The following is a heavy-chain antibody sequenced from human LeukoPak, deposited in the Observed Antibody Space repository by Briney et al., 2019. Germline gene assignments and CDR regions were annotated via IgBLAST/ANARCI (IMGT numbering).Heavy chain of an antibody. CDR2: ISYDGSNK. CDR1: GFTFSSYA. Sequence: PGGSLRLSCAASGFTFSSYAMHWVRQAPGKGLEWVAVISYDGSNKYYADSVKGRFTISRDNSENTLYLQMNSLRAEDTAVYYCARDRDYYDSSGYYLFDYWGQGTLVTVSS. V-gene: IGHV3-30-3*01. J-gene: IGHJ4*02. CDR3: ARDRDYYDSSGYYLFDY. D-gene: IGHD3-22*01.